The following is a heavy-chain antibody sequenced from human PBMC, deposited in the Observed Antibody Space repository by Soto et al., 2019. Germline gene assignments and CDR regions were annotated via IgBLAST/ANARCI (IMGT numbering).Heavy chain of an antibody. D-gene: IGHD2-21*02. J-gene: IGHJ4*02. CDR1: GYTFTNYG. V-gene: IGHV1-18*04. CDR3: ARDERDSCSGGDCFDFDY. Sequence: QVQLVQSGGAVKKPGASVKVSCKASGYTFTNYGIRWGRQAPGQGLEWLGWISTYNSNTNSAPRLQGRLTMTTDTSTSTAYMELRSLTSDDTAVYYCARDERDSCSGGDCFDFDYWGQGTLVTVSS. CDR2: ISTYNSNT.